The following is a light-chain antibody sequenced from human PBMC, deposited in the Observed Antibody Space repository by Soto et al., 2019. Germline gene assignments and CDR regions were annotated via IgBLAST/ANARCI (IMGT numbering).Light chain of an antibody. CDR3: QQYNNYSWG. V-gene: IGKV1-5*01. CDR1: QNINNW. CDR2: DAS. Sequence: DIQMTQSPSALSASVGDRVTITCRASQNINNWLAWYQQKAGKAPNLLISDASSLKSGVPSRFNGSGSGTKFTLTISSLQPDDFATYNCQQYNNYSWGFGQGTKVEFK. J-gene: IGKJ1*01.